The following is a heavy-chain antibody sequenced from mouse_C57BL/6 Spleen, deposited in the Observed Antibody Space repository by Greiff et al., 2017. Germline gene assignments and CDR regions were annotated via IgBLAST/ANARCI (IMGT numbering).Heavy chain of an antibody. Sequence: EVQLVESGGGLVKPGGSLKLSCAASGFTFSSYAMSWVRQTPEKRLEWVATISDGGSYTYYPDNVKGRFTISRDNAKNNLYLQMSHLKSEDTAMYYCARDEVITTVVRDYAMDYWGQGTSVTVSS. J-gene: IGHJ4*01. D-gene: IGHD1-1*01. CDR2: ISDGGSYT. V-gene: IGHV5-4*01. CDR1: GFTFSSYA. CDR3: ARDEVITTVVRDYAMDY.